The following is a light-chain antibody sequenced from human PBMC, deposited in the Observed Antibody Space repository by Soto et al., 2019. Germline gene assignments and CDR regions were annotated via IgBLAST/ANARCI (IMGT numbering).Light chain of an antibody. Sequence: QPVLTQSPSASASLGASVKLTCTLSSGHTNYAIAWYQQQPEKGPRFLMKINSDGSHSKGDGIPDRFSGSRSGAERYLTISSLQSEDEADYYCQAWATGIRVFGGGTKVTVL. J-gene: IGLJ2*01. CDR1: SGHTNYA. V-gene: IGLV4-69*02. CDR2: INSDGSH. CDR3: QAWATGIRV.